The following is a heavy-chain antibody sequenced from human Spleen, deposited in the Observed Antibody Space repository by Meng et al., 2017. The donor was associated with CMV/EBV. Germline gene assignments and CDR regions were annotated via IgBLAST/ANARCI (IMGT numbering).Heavy chain of an antibody. CDR3: ARERSVLLWFGELLTWVGDYYYGMDV. V-gene: IGHV1-18*01. CDR2: ISAYNGNT. Sequence: ASVKVSCKASGYTFTSYGISWVRQAPGQGLEWMGWISAYNGNTNYAQKLQGRVTMTTDTSTSTAYMELRSLRSDDTAVYYCARERSVLLWFGELLTWVGDYYYGMDVWGQGTTVT. CDR1: GYTFTSYG. J-gene: IGHJ6*02. D-gene: IGHD3-10*01.